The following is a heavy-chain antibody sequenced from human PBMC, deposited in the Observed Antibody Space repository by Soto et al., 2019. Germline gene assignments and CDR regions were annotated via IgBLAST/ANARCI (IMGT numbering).Heavy chain of an antibody. CDR1: GFTFSYYW. Sequence: EVQLVESGGGLVQPGESLRLSCAASGFTFSYYWMHWDRQAPGKGLVWVSRIHSDGSSTTYADSVKGRFTISRDNARNTVYLQMNSLRVEDTAVYYCARGDRGAFDIWGQGTVVTVSS. J-gene: IGHJ3*02. CDR2: IHSDGSST. D-gene: IGHD1-26*01. CDR3: ARGDRGAFDI. V-gene: IGHV3-74*01.